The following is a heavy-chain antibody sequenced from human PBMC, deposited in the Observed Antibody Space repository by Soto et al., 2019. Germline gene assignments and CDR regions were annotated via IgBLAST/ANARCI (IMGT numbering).Heavy chain of an antibody. CDR3: AKGMEEAAVQDS. J-gene: IGHJ1*01. CDR2: VSYDGSTT. Sequence: QVQLVGSGGGVVQPGRSRTLSCAASGFAFGRYGMHWVRQAPGKGLEWVAVVSYDGSTTYYADSVKGRFTISRDNSKSALFLRMNSLRGDDTAVYYCAKGMEEAAVQDSRGQGILVIVSS. CDR1: GFAFGRYG. V-gene: IGHV3-30*18. D-gene: IGHD6-13*01.